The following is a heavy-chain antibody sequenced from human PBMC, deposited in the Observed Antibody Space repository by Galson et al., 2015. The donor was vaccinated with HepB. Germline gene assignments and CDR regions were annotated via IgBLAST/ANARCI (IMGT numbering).Heavy chain of an antibody. Sequence: SLRLSCAASGFTFSSCAMSWVRQAPGKGLEWVSAFGGGGGSTYYADSVKGRFSISRDNSKNTLYLHMNSLRAEDTAVYYCAKGVYPHVTAATDYWGRGTLVTVSS. CDR3: AKGVYPHVTAATDY. CDR2: FGGGGGST. CDR1: GFTFSSCA. J-gene: IGHJ4*02. V-gene: IGHV3-23*01. D-gene: IGHD2-2*01.